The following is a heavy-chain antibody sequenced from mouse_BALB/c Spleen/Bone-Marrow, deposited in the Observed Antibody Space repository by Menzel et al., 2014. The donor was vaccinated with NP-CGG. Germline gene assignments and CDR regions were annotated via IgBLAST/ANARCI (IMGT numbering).Heavy chain of an antibody. CDR1: GFNIKDTY. V-gene: IGHV14-3*02. J-gene: IGHJ1*01. CDR3: ASYYYGRYFDV. Sequence: VQLQQSGAELVKPGASVKLSCTASGFNIKDTYMHWVKQRPEQGLEWIGRIDPANGKTKYDPKFQGKATITADASSNTAYLQLSSLTSEDTAVYYCASYYYGRYFDVWGAGTTVTVSS. CDR2: IDPANGKT. D-gene: IGHD1-1*01.